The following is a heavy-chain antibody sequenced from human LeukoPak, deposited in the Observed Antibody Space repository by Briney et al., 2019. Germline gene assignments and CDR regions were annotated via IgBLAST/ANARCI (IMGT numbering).Heavy chain of an antibody. CDR3: PSEMVAGTSNS. Sequence: GGSLRLSLKLPGFPVNVFFMSWIRQAPGKGLEWISDIGGSESIVSYGGSVRGRFTVSRDFAMNSLFLQLNSLSADDTAVYCCPSEMVAGTSNSWGQGQLVTVSS. CDR1: GFPVNVFF. J-gene: IGHJ4*02. CDR2: IGGSESIV. V-gene: IGHV3-11*01. D-gene: IGHD1-7*01.